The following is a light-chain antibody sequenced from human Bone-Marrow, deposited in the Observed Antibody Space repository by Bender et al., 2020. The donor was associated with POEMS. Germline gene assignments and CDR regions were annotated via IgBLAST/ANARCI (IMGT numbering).Light chain of an antibody. CDR2: KDG. CDR3: QSADRSGTYVV. Sequence: SYDLTQPPSVSVSPGQTASITCSGDKLGDKNACWYQQKAGQAPVLVISKDGERPSGIPERFSGSSSGTTVTLTISGVQAEDEADYYCQSADRSGTYVVFGGGTKVTVL. J-gene: IGLJ2*01. CDR1: KLGDKN. V-gene: IGLV3-25*03.